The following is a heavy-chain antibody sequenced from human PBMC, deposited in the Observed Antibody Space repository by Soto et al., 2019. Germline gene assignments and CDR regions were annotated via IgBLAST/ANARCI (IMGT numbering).Heavy chain of an antibody. CDR3: GRERAVNAIQPFDP. D-gene: IGHD2-21*01. J-gene: IGHJ5*02. Sequence: QVQLQESGPGLVKPSQPLSLTCTVSGGSISSGSYYWSWIRQHPGKGLEWIRYIYDSRSTYYNPSLKSRVTITVDTSKKQFSLKQSSRTAADKAAYYCGRERAVNAIQPFDPWGQGTLVTVSS. CDR2: IYDSRST. V-gene: IGHV4-31*03. CDR1: GGSISSGSYY.